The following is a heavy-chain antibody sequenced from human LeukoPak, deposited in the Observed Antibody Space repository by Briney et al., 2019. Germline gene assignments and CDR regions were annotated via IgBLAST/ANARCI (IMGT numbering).Heavy chain of an antibody. J-gene: IGHJ4*02. CDR1: GGSISGSYY. Sequence: SETLSLTCTVSGGSISGSYYWGWIRQPPGKGLEWIGSIYYSGTTYYNPSPKSRVTISVDTSKCYFSLKLSSVTAADTAVYYCARQRGYCSGGTCYRTPHFDYWGQGTLVTASS. CDR2: IYYSGTT. D-gene: IGHD2-15*01. V-gene: IGHV4-39*01. CDR3: ARQRGYCSGGTCYRTPHFDY.